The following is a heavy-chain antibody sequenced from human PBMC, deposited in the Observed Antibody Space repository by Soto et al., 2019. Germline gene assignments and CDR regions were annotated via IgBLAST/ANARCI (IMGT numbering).Heavy chain of an antibody. V-gene: IGHV1-8*01. CDR3: ARMATSGSLNRFGP. Sequence: SAVKVSCKASGYSFTNNDVTWVRQATGQGLEWMGWMNPGSGDTGYAQKFQGRVTMTRDISIATAYMELSSLRSDDTAIYSCARMATSGSLNRFGPRGHGTLVIVSS. D-gene: IGHD3-10*01. J-gene: IGHJ5*02. CDR1: GYSFTNND. CDR2: MNPGSGDT.